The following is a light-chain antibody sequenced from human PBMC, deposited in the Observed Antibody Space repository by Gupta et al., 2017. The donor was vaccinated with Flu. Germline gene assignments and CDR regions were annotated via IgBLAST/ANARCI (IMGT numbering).Light chain of an antibody. J-gene: IGKJ1*01. V-gene: IGKV1-5*03. Sequence: DIQMTQSPSTLSASVGDRVTITCRASQSLDTWLAWYQQKPGKAPNLLIYRASSLQIGVPSRFSGSGSGTEFTLTISSQQPDDFATYYCQQYKTSPWTFGQGTKVEIK. CDR2: RAS. CDR1: QSLDTW. CDR3: QQYKTSPWT.